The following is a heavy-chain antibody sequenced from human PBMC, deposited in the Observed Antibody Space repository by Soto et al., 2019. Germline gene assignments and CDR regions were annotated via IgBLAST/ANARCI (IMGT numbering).Heavy chain of an antibody. CDR3: ARPSNHDILTGDAFDI. D-gene: IGHD3-9*01. Sequence: GESLKISCKGSGYSFTSYWIGWVRQMPGKGLEWMGIIYPGDSDTRYSPSFQDQVTISADKSISTAYLQWSSLKASDTAMYYCARPSNHDILTGDAFDIWGQGTMVTVSS. J-gene: IGHJ3*02. V-gene: IGHV5-51*01. CDR2: IYPGDSDT. CDR1: GYSFTSYW.